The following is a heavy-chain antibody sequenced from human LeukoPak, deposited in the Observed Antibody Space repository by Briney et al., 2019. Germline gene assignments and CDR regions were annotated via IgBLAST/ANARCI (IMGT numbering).Heavy chain of an antibody. Sequence: QPGGSLRLSCAASGFTLRNYDINWVRQAPGKGLEWVSVIRGSTGSTYYADSVKGRFTISRDNSKNTLSLQMNTLRAEDTAVYYCARGSDTAMVLFYYFDYWGQGTLVTVSS. CDR1: GFTLRNYD. CDR2: IRGSTGST. CDR3: ARGSDTAMVLFYYFDY. J-gene: IGHJ4*02. D-gene: IGHD5-18*01. V-gene: IGHV3-23*01.